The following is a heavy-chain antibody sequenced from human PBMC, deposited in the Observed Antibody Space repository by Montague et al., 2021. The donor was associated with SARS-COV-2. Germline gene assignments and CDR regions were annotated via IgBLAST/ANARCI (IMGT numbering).Heavy chain of an antibody. D-gene: IGHD3-10*01. CDR1: GTSVSGYY. V-gene: IGHV4-34*01. J-gene: IGHJ6*03. Sequence: SETLSLTCAVYGTSVSGYYWNWIRQPPGKGLEWIGEINHGGSTKYCPSLKSRLTISADTSKNQFSLKLTSVAAADTAVYYCARLRDGVVPSPILGVVPYYSYYYMDVWGRGTTVTVSS. CDR2: INHGGST. CDR3: ARLRDGVVPSPILGVVPYYSYYYMDV.